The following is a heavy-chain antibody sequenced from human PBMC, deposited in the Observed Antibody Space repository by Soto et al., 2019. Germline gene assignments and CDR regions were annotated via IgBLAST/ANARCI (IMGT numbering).Heavy chain of an antibody. CDR1: GYTFTSYD. J-gene: IGHJ6*03. Sequence: GASVKVSCKASGYTFTSYDINWVRQATGQGLEWMGWMNPNSGNTGYAQKFQGRVTMTRNTSISTAYMELSRLRSEDTAVYYCARVKGGWGRNYYYYYYMDVWGKGTTVTVSS. D-gene: IGHD3-16*01. V-gene: IGHV1-8*01. CDR2: MNPNSGNT. CDR3: ARVKGGWGRNYYYYYYMDV.